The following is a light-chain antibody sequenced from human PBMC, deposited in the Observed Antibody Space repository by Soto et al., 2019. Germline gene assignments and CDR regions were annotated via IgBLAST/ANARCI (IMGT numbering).Light chain of an antibody. CDR2: DVS. CDR3: SPYTSRSTLGV. V-gene: IGLV2-14*03. Sequence: QSALTQPASVSGSPGQSITISCTGTISDIGGYNYVSWYQQHPGKAPKLMIYDVSNRPSGVSYRFSGSKSGNTASLTISGLQAEDEADYYCSPYTSRSTLGVFGGGTKLTVL. CDR1: ISDIGGYNY. J-gene: IGLJ2*01.